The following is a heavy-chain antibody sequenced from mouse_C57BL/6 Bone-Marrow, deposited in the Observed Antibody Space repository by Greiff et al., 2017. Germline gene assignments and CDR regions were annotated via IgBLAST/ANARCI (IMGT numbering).Heavy chain of an antibody. J-gene: IGHJ1*03. Sequence: QVQLQQPGPELVKPGASVKMSCKASGYTFTSYWITWVKQRPGQGLEWIGDIYPGSGSTNYNEKFKSKATVTVDTSSSTAYMQLSSLTSEDSAVYYCARPCYSNYWYFDFWGTGTAVTVSS. CDR1: GYTFTSYW. D-gene: IGHD2-5*01. V-gene: IGHV1-55*01. CDR2: IYPGSGST. CDR3: ARPCYSNYWYFDF.